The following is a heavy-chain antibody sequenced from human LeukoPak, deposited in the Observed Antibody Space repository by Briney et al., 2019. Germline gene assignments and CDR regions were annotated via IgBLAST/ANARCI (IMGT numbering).Heavy chain of an antibody. CDR2: TYYRSKWYN. Sequence: SQTLSLTCAISGDSVSSNSAAWNWIRQSPSRGLEWLGRTYYRSKWYNDYAVSVKSRITITPDTSKNQFSLQLNSVTPEDTAVYYCARDLSGSYWGGYYYYMDVWGKGTTVTVSS. CDR1: GDSVSSNSAA. J-gene: IGHJ6*03. D-gene: IGHD1-26*01. V-gene: IGHV6-1*01. CDR3: ARDLSGSYWGGYYYYMDV.